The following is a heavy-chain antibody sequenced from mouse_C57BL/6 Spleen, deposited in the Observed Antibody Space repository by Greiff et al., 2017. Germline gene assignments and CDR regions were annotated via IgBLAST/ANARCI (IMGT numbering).Heavy chain of an antibody. J-gene: IGHJ1*03. Sequence: VQLQQSGPELVKPGASVKISCTASGYTFTDYYMNWVKQSHGKSLEWIGDINPNNGGTSYNQKFKGKATLTVDKSSSTSYMELRSLTSEDSSVYYCARFGSSPDWYFDVWGTGTTVTVSS. V-gene: IGHV1-26*01. CDR2: INPNNGGT. D-gene: IGHD1-1*01. CDR1: GYTFTDYY. CDR3: ARFGSSPDWYFDV.